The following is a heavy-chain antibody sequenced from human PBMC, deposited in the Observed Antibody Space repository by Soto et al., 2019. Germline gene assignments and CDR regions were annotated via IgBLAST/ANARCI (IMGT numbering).Heavy chain of an antibody. D-gene: IGHD3-10*01. V-gene: IGHV3-9*01. CDR1: GFTFDDYA. CDR2: ISWNSGSI. J-gene: IGHJ4*02. Sequence: EVQLVESGGGLVQPGRSLRLSCAASGFTFDDYAMHWVRQAPGKGLEWVSGISWNSGSIGYADSVKGRFTISRDNAKNSLYLQMNSLRAEDTALYYCAKDIQYGSGSYYKGRFDYWGQGTLVNVSS. CDR3: AKDIQYGSGSYYKGRFDY.